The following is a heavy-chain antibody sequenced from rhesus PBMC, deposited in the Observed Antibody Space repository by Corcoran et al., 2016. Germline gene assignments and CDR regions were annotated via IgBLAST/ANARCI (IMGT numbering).Heavy chain of an antibody. Sequence: QLQLQESGPGLVKPSETLSITCAVSGGSIHTNYWSWIRPPPGQGLEWIGRISGSVWGPNYNPSHKSRVTISTDPSKNQFSLKLNSVTAADTAVYYCAREGWGVIFPAHFDYWGQGVLVTVSS. J-gene: IGHJ4*01. D-gene: IGHD3-22*01. V-gene: IGHV4-173*01. CDR2: ISGSVWGP. CDR1: GGSIHTNY. CDR3: AREGWGVIFPAHFDY.